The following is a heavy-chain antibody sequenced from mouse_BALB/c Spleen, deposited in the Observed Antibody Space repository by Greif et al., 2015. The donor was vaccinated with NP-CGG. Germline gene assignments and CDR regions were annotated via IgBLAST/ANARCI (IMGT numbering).Heavy chain of an antibody. V-gene: IGHV5-17*02. Sequence: EVQLVESGGGLVQPGGSRKLSCAASGFTFSSFGMHWVRQAPEKGLEWVAYISSGSSTIYYADTVKGRFTISRDNPKNXLFLQMTSLRPEDTAMYYCARLFDYWGQGTTLTVSS. J-gene: IGHJ2*01. CDR3: ARLFDY. CDR2: ISSGSSTI. CDR1: GFTFSSFG.